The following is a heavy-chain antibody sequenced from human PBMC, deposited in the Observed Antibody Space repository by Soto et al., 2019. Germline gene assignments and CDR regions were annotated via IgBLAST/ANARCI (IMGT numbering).Heavy chain of an antibody. CDR3: ARSGGWFVELYNFDY. CDR2: IYCSGST. D-gene: IGHD3-10*01. J-gene: IGHJ4*02. CDR1: GGSISSCGYY. Sequence: SETLSLTCTVSGGSISSCGYYWSWIRQHPGKGLEWIGSIYCSGSTYYNPSLKSRVTISVDTSKNQFSLKLSPVTAADTAVYYCARSGGWFVELYNFDYWGQGTRVTVSP. V-gene: IGHV4-31*03.